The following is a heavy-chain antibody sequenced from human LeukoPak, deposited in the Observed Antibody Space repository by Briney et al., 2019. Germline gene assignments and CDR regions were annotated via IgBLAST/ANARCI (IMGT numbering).Heavy chain of an antibody. V-gene: IGHV1-46*01. J-gene: IGHJ4*02. CDR2: INPSGGST. CDR3: ARVMSYYDFYY. D-gene: IGHD3-3*01. CDR1: GYTFTSYY. Sequence: ASVKVSCKASGYTFTSYYMHWVRQAPGQGLEWMGIINPSGGSTTYAKKFRGRVTMTRDTSTSTVYMELSSLRSEDTAVYYCARVMSYYDFYYWGQGTLVTVSS.